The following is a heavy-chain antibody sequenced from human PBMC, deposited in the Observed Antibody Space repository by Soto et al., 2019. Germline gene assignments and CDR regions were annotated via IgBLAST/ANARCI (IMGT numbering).Heavy chain of an antibody. CDR3: ARGLWFGELLWYNWFDP. CDR2: IYYSGST. D-gene: IGHD3-10*01. J-gene: IGHJ5*02. Sequence: SETLSLTCTVSGGSISSGDYYWSWIRQPPGKGLEWIGYIYYSGSTYYNPSLKSRVTISVDTSKNQFSLKLSSVTAADTAVYYCARGLWFGELLWYNWFDPWGQGTLVTVSS. CDR1: GGSISSGDYY. V-gene: IGHV4-30-4*01.